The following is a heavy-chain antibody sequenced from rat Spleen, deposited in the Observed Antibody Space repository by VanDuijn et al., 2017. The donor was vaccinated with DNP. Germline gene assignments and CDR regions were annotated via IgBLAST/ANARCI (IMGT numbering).Heavy chain of an antibody. V-gene: IGHV5-17*01. Sequence: EVQLVESGGGLVQPGRSLKLSCAASGFTFSDYAMAWVRQAPKKGLEWVATISYDGSRTYYRDSVKGRFTISRDNAKSTLYLQMDSLRSEDTATYYCARHGVYYGLDYFDYWGQGVMVTVSS. CDR1: GFTFSDYA. D-gene: IGHD1-6*01. J-gene: IGHJ2*01. CDR2: ISYDGSRT. CDR3: ARHGVYYGLDYFDY.